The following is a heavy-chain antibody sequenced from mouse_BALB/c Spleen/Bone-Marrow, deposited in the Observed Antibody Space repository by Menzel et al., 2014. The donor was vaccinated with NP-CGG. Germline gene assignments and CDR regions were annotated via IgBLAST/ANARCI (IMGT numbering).Heavy chain of an antibody. CDR3: IRSAGTGFAY. J-gene: IGHJ3*01. CDR2: INPSNGGT. D-gene: IGHD3-3*01. V-gene: IGHV1-53*01. CDR1: GYTFTSYY. Sequence: QVQLQQSGTELVKPGASVKLSCKASGYTFTSYYMFWVKQRPGQGLEWIGEINPSNGGTVFNEKFKSKVTLIVDKSSSTAYIQLSGLTSEDSAVYYCIRSAGTGFAYWGQGTLVTVS.